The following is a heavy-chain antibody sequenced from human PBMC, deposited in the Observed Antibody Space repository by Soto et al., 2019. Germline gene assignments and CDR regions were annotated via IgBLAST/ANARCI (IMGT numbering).Heavy chain of an antibody. J-gene: IGHJ6*02. CDR3: ATWYSSSWGRGYYGMDV. D-gene: IGHD6-13*01. CDR2: ISWNSGSI. CDR1: GFTFDDYA. V-gene: IGHV3-9*01. Sequence: EVQLVESGGGLVQPGRSLRLSCAASGFTFDDYAMHWVRQAPGKGLEWVSGISWNSGSIGYADSVKGRFTISRDNAKNSLYLQMNSLRAEDTALYYCATWYSSSWGRGYYGMDVWGQGTTVTVSS.